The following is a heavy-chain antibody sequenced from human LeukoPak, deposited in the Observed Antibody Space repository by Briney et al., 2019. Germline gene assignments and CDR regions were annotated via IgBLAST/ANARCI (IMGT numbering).Heavy chain of an antibody. V-gene: IGHV1-2*02. CDR1: GYTFTGYY. CDR2: INPNSGGT. D-gene: IGHD2-2*01. J-gene: IGHJ4*02. CDR3: ARGSEDDQLPRGEIDY. Sequence: ASVKVSCKASGYTFTGYYMHWVRQAPGQGLEWMGWINPNSGGTNYAQKFQGRVTMTRDTSISTAYMELSRLRSDDTAVYYCARGSEDDQLPRGEIDYWGQGTLVTVSS.